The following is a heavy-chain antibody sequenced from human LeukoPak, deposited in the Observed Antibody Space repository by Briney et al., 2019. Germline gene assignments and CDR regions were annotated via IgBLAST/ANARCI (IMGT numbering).Heavy chain of an antibody. V-gene: IGHV3-66*02. Sequence: GGSLRLSCAVSGFTVNNNYMSWVRQAPGKGLEWVSVIYSGGSTYYADSVKGRFTISRDNSKSTLYLQMNSLKAEDTAVYYCAREWIAAAGSSYYYYYYGMDVWGQGTTVTVSS. D-gene: IGHD6-13*01. CDR1: GFTVNNNY. CDR3: AREWIAAAGSSYYYYYYGMDV. J-gene: IGHJ6*02. CDR2: IYSGGST.